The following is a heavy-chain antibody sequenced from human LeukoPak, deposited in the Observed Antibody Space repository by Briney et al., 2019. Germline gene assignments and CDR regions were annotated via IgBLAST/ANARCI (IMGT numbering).Heavy chain of an antibody. D-gene: IGHD2-21*01. CDR1: GFTFSDHY. CDR2: IYSGGST. V-gene: IGHV3-53*01. J-gene: IGHJ4*02. CDR3: ARDPYCGGDCFGY. Sequence: AGGSLRLSCAASGFTFSDHYMDWVRQAPGKGLEWVSVIYSGGSTYYADSVKGRFTISRDNSKNTLYLQMNSLRAEDTAVYYCARDPYCGGDCFGYWGQGTLVTVSS.